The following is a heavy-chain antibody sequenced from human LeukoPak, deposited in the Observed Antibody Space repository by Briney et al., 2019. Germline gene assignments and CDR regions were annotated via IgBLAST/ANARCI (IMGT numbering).Heavy chain of an antibody. V-gene: IGHV3-21*01. D-gene: IGHD2-15*01. J-gene: IGHJ5*02. CDR3: ARASSAGNS. CDR2: ISNSGAYI. Sequence: GGSLRLSCAGSGFSFSDYSLNWVHQAPGKGLEWVSSISNSGAYIYYADSVKGRFTISRDNAKNSLFLQMSSLRAEDTAVYYCARASSAGNSWGQGTLVTVSS. CDR1: GFSFSDYS.